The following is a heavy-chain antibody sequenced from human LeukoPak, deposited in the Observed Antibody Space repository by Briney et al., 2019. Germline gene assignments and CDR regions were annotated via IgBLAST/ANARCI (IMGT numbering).Heavy chain of an antibody. CDR3: ARERDGRFFDY. V-gene: IGHV3-33*01. Sequence: GGSLTLSCAASRFTFSSYGMHWVRQAPGKGLEWVALIWFDGSNKYYADSVKGRFTISRDNSKSTLYLQMNTLRAEDTAVYYCARERDGRFFDYWGQGTLVTVSS. J-gene: IGHJ4*02. CDR2: IWFDGSNK. D-gene: IGHD5-24*01. CDR1: RFTFSSYG.